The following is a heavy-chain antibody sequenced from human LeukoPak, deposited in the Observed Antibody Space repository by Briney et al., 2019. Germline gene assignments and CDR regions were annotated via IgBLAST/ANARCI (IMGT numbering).Heavy chain of an antibody. CDR1: GFTFSSYS. V-gene: IGHV3-66*01. Sequence: GGSLRLSCAASGFTFSSYSMSWVRQAPGKGLEWVSVIYSGGSTYYADSVKGRFTISRDNSKNTLYLQMNSLRAEDTAVYYCARTRWLRYDYYMDVWGKGTTVTISS. CDR2: IYSGGST. D-gene: IGHD5-12*01. CDR3: ARTRWLRYDYYMDV. J-gene: IGHJ6*03.